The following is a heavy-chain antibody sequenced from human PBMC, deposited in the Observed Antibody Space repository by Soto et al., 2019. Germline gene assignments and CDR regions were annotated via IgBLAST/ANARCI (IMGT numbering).Heavy chain of an antibody. CDR3: ARDPQWGISTSCYFLDY. D-gene: IGHD2-2*01. V-gene: IGHV1-18*04. CDR1: GYTFTSYY. Sequence: ASVKVSCKASGYTFTSYYMHWVRQAPGQGLEWMGWISAYNGNTNYAQKLQGRVTMTTDTSTSTAYMELRSLRSDDTAVYYCARDPQWGISTSCYFLDYWGQGTLVTVSS. J-gene: IGHJ4*02. CDR2: ISAYNGNT.